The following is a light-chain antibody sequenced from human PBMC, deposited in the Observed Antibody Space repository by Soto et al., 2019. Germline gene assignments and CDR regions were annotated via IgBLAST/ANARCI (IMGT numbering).Light chain of an antibody. CDR3: NSYTSSNSYV. J-gene: IGLJ1*01. Sequence: QSVLTQPASVSGSPGQWITISFTGTNSDVGGYNYVSWYQHHPGKGPKLIIYDVSDRPSGVSNRFSGSKSGNTASLTISGLQAEDEADYYCNSYTSSNSYVFGTGTKVTVL. V-gene: IGLV2-14*03. CDR2: DVS. CDR1: NSDVGGYNY.